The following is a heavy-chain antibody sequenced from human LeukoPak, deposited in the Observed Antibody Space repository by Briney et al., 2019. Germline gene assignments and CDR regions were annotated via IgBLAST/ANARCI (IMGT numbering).Heavy chain of an antibody. D-gene: IGHD5-12*01. CDR1: GGSFSGYY. CDR2: INHSGST. Sequence: SETLSLTCAVYGGSFSGYYWSWIRQPPGKGLEWIGEINHSGSTNYNPSLKSRVTISVDTSKNQFSLKLSSVTAADTAVYYCARGRPTITTPYFDYWGQGTLVTVSS. CDR3: ARGRPTITTPYFDY. J-gene: IGHJ4*02. V-gene: IGHV4-34*01.